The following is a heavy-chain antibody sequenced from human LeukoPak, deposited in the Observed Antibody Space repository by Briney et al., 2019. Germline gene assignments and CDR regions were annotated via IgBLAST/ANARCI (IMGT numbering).Heavy chain of an antibody. CDR2: ISAYNGNT. Sequence: ASVKVSCKASGYTFTSYGISWVRQASGQGLEWMGWISAYNGNTNYAQKLQGRVTMTTDTSTSTAYMELRSLRSDDTAVYYCARDVPYPVYYYYMDVWGKGTTVTVSS. CDR1: GYTFTSYG. V-gene: IGHV1-18*01. J-gene: IGHJ6*03. CDR3: ARDVPYPVYYYYMDV. D-gene: IGHD2-2*01.